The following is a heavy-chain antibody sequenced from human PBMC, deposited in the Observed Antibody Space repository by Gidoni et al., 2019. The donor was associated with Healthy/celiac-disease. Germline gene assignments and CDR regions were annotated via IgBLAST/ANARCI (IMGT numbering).Heavy chain of an antibody. CDR3: ARSPMVRGVAPDWDYYGMDV. D-gene: IGHD3-10*01. CDR1: GFTFSSYS. J-gene: IGHJ6*02. CDR2: ISSSSSTI. V-gene: IGHV3-48*02. Sequence: EVQLVESGGGLVQPGGSLRLSCAASGFTFSSYSMNWVRQAPGKGLEWVSYISSSSSTIYYADSVKGRFTISRDNAKNSLYLQMNSLRDEDTAVYYCARSPMVRGVAPDWDYYGMDVWGQGTTVTVSS.